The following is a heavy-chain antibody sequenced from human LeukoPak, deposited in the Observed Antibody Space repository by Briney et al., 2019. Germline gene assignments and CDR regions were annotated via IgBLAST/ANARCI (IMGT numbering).Heavy chain of an antibody. D-gene: IGHD1-26*01. CDR2: INHSGST. CDR3: ARGVRDQEGEYYFDY. Sequence: SETLSLTCAVYGGSFSGYYWSWIRQPPGKGLEWIGEINHSGSTNYNPSLRSRVTISVDTSKNQFSLKLSSVTAADTAVYYCARGVRDQEGEYYFDYWGQGTLVTVSS. J-gene: IGHJ4*02. V-gene: IGHV4-34*01. CDR1: GGSFSGYY.